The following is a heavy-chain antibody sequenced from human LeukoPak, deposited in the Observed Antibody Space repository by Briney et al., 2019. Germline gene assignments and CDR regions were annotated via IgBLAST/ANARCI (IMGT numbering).Heavy chain of an antibody. V-gene: IGHV1-8*03. Sequence: ASVKVSCKASGYTFTSYDINWVRQATGQGLEWMGWINPNSGNTGYAQKFQGRVTITRNTSISTAYMELSSLRSEDTAVYYCARNYYDYVWGSYRQSDYWGQGTLVTVSS. CDR3: ARNYYDYVWGSYRQSDY. J-gene: IGHJ4*02. CDR2: INPNSGNT. D-gene: IGHD3-16*02. CDR1: GYTFTSYD.